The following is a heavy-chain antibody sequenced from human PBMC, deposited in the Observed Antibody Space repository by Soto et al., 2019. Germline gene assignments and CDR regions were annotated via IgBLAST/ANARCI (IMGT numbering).Heavy chain of an antibody. CDR1: GYTFTSYG. CDR2: ISAYNGNT. CDR3: ARDHIGVVTGHHYGMDV. D-gene: IGHD2-21*02. J-gene: IGHJ6*04. Sequence: ASVKVSCKASGYTFTSYGISWVRQAPGQGLEWMGWISAYNGNTNYAQKLQGRVTMTTDTSTSTAYMELRSLRSDDTAVYYCARDHIGVVTGHHYGMDVWGKGTTVTAS. V-gene: IGHV1-18*01.